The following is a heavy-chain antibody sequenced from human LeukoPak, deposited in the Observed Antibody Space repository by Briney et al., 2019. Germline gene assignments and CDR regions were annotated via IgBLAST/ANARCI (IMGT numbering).Heavy chain of an antibody. V-gene: IGHV3-23*01. Sequence: GGSLRLSCAASGFTFSSYAMSWVRQAPGKGLEWVSGISDSGASTYYADSVKGRFTISRDNSKKTLYLQINGLRAEDTAIYYCAKARRAVAGTGYYHYFYMDVWGKGTTATVSS. J-gene: IGHJ6*03. D-gene: IGHD6-19*01. CDR3: AKARRAVAGTGYYHYFYMDV. CDR2: ISDSGAST. CDR1: GFTFSSYA.